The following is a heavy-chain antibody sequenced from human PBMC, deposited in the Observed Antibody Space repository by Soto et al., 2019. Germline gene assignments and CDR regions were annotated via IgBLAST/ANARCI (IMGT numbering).Heavy chain of an antibody. V-gene: IGHV4-59*01. CDR2: IYYSGST. CDR1: GGSISSYY. Sequence: PSETLSLTCTVSGGSISSYYWSWIRQPPGKGLEWIGYIYYSGSTNYNPSLKSRVTISVDTSKNQFSLKLSSVTAADTAVYYCAGGTLNYGSGPWFDPWGQGTLVTVSS. D-gene: IGHD3-10*01. J-gene: IGHJ5*02. CDR3: AGGTLNYGSGPWFDP.